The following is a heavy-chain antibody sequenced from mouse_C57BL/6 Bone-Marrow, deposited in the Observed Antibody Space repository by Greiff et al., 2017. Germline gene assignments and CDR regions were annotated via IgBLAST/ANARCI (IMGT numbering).Heavy chain of an antibody. CDR2: IDPENGDT. CDR3: TTQGLILRSYYFDY. CDR1: GFNIKDDY. V-gene: IGHV14-4*01. J-gene: IGHJ2*01. Sequence: EVKLMESGAELVRPGASVKLSCTASGFNIKDDYMHWVKQRPEQGLEWIGWIDPENGDTEYASKFQGKATITADTSSNTAYLQLSSLTSEDTAVYYCTTQGLILRSYYFDYWGQGTTLTVSS. D-gene: IGHD1-1*01.